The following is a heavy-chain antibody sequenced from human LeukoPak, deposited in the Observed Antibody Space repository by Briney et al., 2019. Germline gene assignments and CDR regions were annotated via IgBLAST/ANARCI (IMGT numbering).Heavy chain of an antibody. V-gene: IGHV4-59*08. CDR1: GGSISSYY. Sequence: PSETLSLTCTVSGGSISSYYWSWIRQPPGKGLEWIGYIYYSGSTNYNPSLKSRVTISVDTSKNQFSLKLSSVTAADTAVYHCARLGYSSGWYYFDYWGQGTLVTVSS. D-gene: IGHD6-19*01. CDR2: IYYSGST. CDR3: ARLGYSSGWYYFDY. J-gene: IGHJ4*02.